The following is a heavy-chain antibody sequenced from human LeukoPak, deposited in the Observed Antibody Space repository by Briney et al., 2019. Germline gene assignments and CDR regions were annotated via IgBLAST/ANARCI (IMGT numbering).Heavy chain of an antibody. V-gene: IGHV3-15*01. CDR3: TTLARLGTFDI. Sequence: GGSLRLSCAASGFTFSNAWMSWVRQAPAKGLEWVGRIKSKTDGGTTDYAAPVNGRFTISRDDSKTTLYLQMNSLKTKDRAVYYCTTLARLGTFDIWGQGTMVTVSS. J-gene: IGHJ3*02. D-gene: IGHD1-26*01. CDR2: IKSKTDGGTT. CDR1: GFTFSNAW.